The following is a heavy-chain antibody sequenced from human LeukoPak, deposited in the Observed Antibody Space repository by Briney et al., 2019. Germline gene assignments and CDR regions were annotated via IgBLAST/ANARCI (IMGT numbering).Heavy chain of an antibody. CDR2: INPSGGST. CDR3: ARDPSTVTTGFDY. CDR1: GYTFTSYY. V-gene: IGHV1-46*01. J-gene: IGHJ4*02. D-gene: IGHD4-17*01. Sequence: ASVKVSCKASGYTFTSYYMHWVRQAPGQGLEWMGIINPSGGSTSYAQKFQGRVTITADESTSTAYMELSSLRSEDTAVYYCARDPSTVTTGFDYWGQGTLVTVSS.